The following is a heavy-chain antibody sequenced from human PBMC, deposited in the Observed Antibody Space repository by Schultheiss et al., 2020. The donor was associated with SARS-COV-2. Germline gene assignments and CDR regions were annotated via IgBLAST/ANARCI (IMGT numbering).Heavy chain of an antibody. J-gene: IGHJ4*02. Sequence: GESLKISCAASGVTFSSYAMTWVRQAPGKGLEWVSAISGDGGSTYFADSVKGRFTISRDNSKNTLYLQMNSLRAEDTAVYYCAKDGGVYRYFDSWGQGTLVTVSS. D-gene: IGHD2-15*01. CDR1: GVTFSSYA. CDR3: AKDGGVYRYFDS. V-gene: IGHV3-23*01. CDR2: ISGDGGST.